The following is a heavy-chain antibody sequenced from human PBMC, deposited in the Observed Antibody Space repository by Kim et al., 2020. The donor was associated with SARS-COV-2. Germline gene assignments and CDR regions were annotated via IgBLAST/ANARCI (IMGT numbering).Heavy chain of an antibody. J-gene: IGHJ5*02. CDR2: IYYSGST. Sequence: SETLSLTCTVSGGSISSSSYYWGWIRQPPGKGLEWIGSIYYSGSTYYNPSLKSRVTISVDTSKNQFSLKLSSVTAADTAVYYCARHLRRGMLPENNVDWFDPWGQGTLVTVSS. V-gene: IGHV4-39*01. CDR1: GGSISSSSYY. CDR3: ARHLRRGMLPENNVDWFDP. D-gene: IGHD2-21*01.